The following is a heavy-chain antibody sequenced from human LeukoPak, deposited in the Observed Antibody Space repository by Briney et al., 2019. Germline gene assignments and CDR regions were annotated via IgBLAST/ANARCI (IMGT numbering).Heavy chain of an antibody. D-gene: IGHD3-9*01. CDR1: GFTFSSYA. V-gene: IGHV3-23*01. J-gene: IGHJ4*02. Sequence: GGSLRLSCAASGFTFSSYAMSWVRQAPGKGLEWVSAISGSGGSTYYADSVKARFTISIDNSKNTLYLQMNSLRAEDTAVYYCAKDDEYDILTGGNFDYWGQGTLVTVSS. CDR3: AKDDEYDILTGGNFDY. CDR2: ISGSGGST.